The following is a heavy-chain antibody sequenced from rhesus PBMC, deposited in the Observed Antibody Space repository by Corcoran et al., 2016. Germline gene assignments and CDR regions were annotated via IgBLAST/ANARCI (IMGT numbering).Heavy chain of an antibody. CDR1: GYSISGYY. Sequence: QVQLQESGPGLVKPSETLSLTCAVSGYSISGYYWSWIRQAPGKGLEWIGYITFSGSTSYNPSLKSRVTISRDTSKNQFSLKLSSVTAADTAVYYCAKEIYSGSYYYFDYWGQGVLVTVSS. J-gene: IGHJ4*01. CDR2: ITFSGST. CDR3: AKEIYSGSYYYFDY. V-gene: IGHV4-122*02. D-gene: IGHD3-16*01.